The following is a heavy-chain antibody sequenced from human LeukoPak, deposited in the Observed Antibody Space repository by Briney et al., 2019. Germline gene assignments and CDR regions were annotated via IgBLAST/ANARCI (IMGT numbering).Heavy chain of an antibody. V-gene: IGHV1-46*01. CDR2: INPSGGST. CDR3: ARGGLLWFGESFY. D-gene: IGHD3-10*01. CDR1: GYTFTNYA. Sequence: GASVKVSCKASGYTFTNYAINWVRQAPGQGLECMGIINPSGGSTSYAQKFQGRVTMTRDMSTSTVYMELSSLRSEDTAVYYCARGGLLWFGESFYWGQGTLVTVSS. J-gene: IGHJ4*02.